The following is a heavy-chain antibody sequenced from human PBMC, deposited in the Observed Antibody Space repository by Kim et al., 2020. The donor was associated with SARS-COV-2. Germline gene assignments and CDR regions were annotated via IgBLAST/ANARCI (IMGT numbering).Heavy chain of an antibody. V-gene: IGHV3-30*02. Sequence: GRFTISRDNSKNTLYLQMNSLRAEDTAVYYCAKDITGVVVAAYYYYGMDVWGQGTTVTVSS. J-gene: IGHJ6*02. D-gene: IGHD2-15*01. CDR3: AKDITGVVVAAYYYYGMDV.